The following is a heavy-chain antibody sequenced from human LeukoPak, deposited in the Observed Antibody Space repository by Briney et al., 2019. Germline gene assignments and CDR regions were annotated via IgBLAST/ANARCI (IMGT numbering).Heavy chain of an antibody. V-gene: IGHV1-2*06. CDR1: GYTFTGYY. J-gene: IGHJ1*01. D-gene: IGHD3-22*01. Sequence: ASVKVSCKASGYTFTGYYMHWVRQAPGQGLEWMGRINPNSGGTNYAQKFQGRVAITRDTSISTAYMELSRLRSDDTAVYYCAREDYYDSSGSDFQHWGQGTLVTVSS. CDR2: INPNSGGT. CDR3: AREDYYDSSGSDFQH.